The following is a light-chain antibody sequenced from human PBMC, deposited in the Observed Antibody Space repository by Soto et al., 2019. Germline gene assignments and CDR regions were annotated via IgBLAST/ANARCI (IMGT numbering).Light chain of an antibody. V-gene: IGKV1-5*03. J-gene: IGKJ4*01. CDR3: QQYNTYPLT. CDR1: QSISSW. Sequence: DIQMTQSPSTLSASVGDRVTITCRASQSISSWLAWFQQKPGQAPKILIYKASSLESGVPSRFSGSGFGTEFTLTISSLQPDDFATYYCQQYNTYPLTFGGGTKVEIK. CDR2: KAS.